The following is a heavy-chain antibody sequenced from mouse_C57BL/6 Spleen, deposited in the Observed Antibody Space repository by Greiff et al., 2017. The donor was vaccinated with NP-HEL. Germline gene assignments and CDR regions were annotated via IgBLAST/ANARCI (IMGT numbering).Heavy chain of an antibody. J-gene: IGHJ1*03. V-gene: IGHV1-82*01. CDR2: IYPGDGDT. Sequence: QVQLKASGPELVKPGASVKISCKASGYAFSSSWMNWVKQRPGKGLEWIGRIYPGDGDTNYNGKFKGKATLTADKSSSTAYMQLSSLTSEDSAVYFCARRYFDVRGTGTTVTASS. CDR3: ARRYFDV. CDR1: GYAFSSSW.